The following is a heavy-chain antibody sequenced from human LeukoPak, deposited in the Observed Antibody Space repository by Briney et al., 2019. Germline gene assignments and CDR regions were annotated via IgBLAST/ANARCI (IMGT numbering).Heavy chain of an antibody. J-gene: IGHJ4*02. CDR3: ARDLRGVQYYGSGSYYDY. CDR1: GGTFSSYA. Sequence: ASVKVSCKASGGTFSSYAISWVRQAPGQGLEWMGGIIPIFGTANYAQKFQGRVTITADESTGTAYMELSSLRSEDTAVYYCARDLRGVQYYGSGSYYDYWGQGTLVTVSS. CDR2: IIPIFGTA. D-gene: IGHD3-10*01. V-gene: IGHV1-69*13.